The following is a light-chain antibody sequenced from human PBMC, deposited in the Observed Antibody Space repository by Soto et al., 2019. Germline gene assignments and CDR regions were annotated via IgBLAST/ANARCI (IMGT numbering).Light chain of an antibody. J-gene: IGKJ2*01. V-gene: IGKV3-20*01. CDR1: QSISFTF. CDR3: HQYDSSLQT. Sequence: VLTQSPGTLSLSPGDSATLSCRASQSISFTFLAWYQQKPGQAPRLLLFAASTRASGIPDRFSGSWSGTEFTLTISRVEPEDFAVYYCHQYDSSLQTFGQGTKLEIK. CDR2: AAS.